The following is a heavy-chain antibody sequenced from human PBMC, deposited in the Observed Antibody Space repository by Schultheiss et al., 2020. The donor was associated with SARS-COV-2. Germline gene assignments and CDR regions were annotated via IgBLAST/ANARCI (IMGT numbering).Heavy chain of an antibody. Sequence: GGSLRLSCKGSGYSFTSYWIGWVRQMPGKGLEWMGIIYPGDSDTRYSPSFQGQVTISADESISTAYLQWSSLKASDTAMYYCARRGYSGSYFPPLYWYFDLWGRGTLVTVSS. V-gene: IGHV5-51*01. CDR1: GYSFTSYW. J-gene: IGHJ2*01. CDR3: ARRGYSGSYFPPLYWYFDL. CDR2: IYPGDSDT. D-gene: IGHD1-26*01.